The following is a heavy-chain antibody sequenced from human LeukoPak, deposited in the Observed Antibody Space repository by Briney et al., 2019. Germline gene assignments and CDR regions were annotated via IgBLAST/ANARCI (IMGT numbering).Heavy chain of an antibody. J-gene: IGHJ4*02. CDR2: IIPIFGTA. Sequence: SVKVSCKASGGTFSSYAISWVRQAPGQGLEWMGGIIPIFGTANYAQKFQGRVTITADESTSTAYMELSSLRSEDTAVYYCARGHYYGSGSYPEGPFDYWGQGTLVTVSP. V-gene: IGHV1-69*13. CDR3: ARGHYYGSGSYPEGPFDY. D-gene: IGHD3-10*01. CDR1: GGTFSSYA.